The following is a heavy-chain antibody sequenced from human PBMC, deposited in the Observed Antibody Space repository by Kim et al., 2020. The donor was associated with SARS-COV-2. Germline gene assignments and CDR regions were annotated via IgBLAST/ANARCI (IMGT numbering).Heavy chain of an antibody. CDR1: GGSFSGYY. J-gene: IGHJ4*02. CDR2: INHSGST. D-gene: IGHD2-2*02. Sequence: SETLSLTCAVYGGSFSGYYWSWIRQPPGKGLEWIGEINHSGSTNYNPSLKSRVTISVDTSKNQFSLKLSSVTAADTAVYYCASTEYLHQIFDYWGQGTLVTVSS. V-gene: IGHV4-34*01. CDR3: ASTEYLHQIFDY.